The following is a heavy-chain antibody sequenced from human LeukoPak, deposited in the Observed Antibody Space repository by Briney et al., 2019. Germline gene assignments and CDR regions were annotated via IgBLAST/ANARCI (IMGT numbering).Heavy chain of an antibody. CDR1: GYTFTSYG. Sequence: ASVTVSYKASGYTFTSYGISWVRQAPGQGLEWMGWISAYNGNTNYAQKLQGRVTMTTDTSKRPAYLELRSLRSDDTAVYYCARLNYITIFGVVIILFDYWGQGTLVTVSS. V-gene: IGHV1-18*01. J-gene: IGHJ4*02. D-gene: IGHD3-3*01. CDR2: ISAYNGNT. CDR3: ARLNYITIFGVVIILFDY.